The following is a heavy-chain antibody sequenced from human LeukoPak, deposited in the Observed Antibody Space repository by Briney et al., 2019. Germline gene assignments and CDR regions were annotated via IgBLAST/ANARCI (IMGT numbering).Heavy chain of an antibody. D-gene: IGHD3-22*01. V-gene: IGHV3-21*01. CDR1: GFTFSSYS. CDR3: ARDDSHGYHFFDS. CDR2: ISGSGEFI. J-gene: IGHJ4*02. Sequence: PGGSLRLPCAASGFTFSSYSMNWIRQAPGKGLEWVSSISGSGEFIYYGDSVKGRVTISRDNGKNSLYLQMNSVRPEDMAVYYCARDDSHGYHFFDSWGRGTLVTVSS.